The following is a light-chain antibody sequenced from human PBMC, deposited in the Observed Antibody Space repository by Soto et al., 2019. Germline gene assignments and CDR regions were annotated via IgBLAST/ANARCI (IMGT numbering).Light chain of an antibody. V-gene: IGLV2-8*01. CDR2: EVS. CDR1: TSDVGGYKY. CDR3: SSYAGSNNLV. Sequence: QSALTQPPSASGSPGQSVTISCTGTTSDVGGYKYVSWYQQHPGKAPKLMIYEVSKRPSGVPDRFSGSKSGNTASLTVSGLPAEDEADYYCSSYAGSNNLVFGGGTKLTVL. J-gene: IGLJ2*01.